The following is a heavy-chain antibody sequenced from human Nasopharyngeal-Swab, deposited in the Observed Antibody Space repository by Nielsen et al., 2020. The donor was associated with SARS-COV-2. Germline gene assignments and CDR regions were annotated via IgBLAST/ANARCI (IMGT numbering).Heavy chain of an antibody. CDR2: INAGNGDI. CDR1: GYTFTGYA. V-gene: IGHV1-3*01. D-gene: IGHD6-13*01. Sequence: ASVKVSCKASGYTFTGYAMHWVRQPPGQSLEWMGWINAGNGDITYSQKFQGRVTLTRDTYASTAYMELFSLTSEDTAVYYCVKPAAGTYDSWGQGTLVTVSS. CDR3: VKPAAGTYDS. J-gene: IGHJ4*02.